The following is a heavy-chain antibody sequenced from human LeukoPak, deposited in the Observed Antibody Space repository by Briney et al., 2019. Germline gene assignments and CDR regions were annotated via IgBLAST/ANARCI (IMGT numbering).Heavy chain of an antibody. CDR1: GGSIDITNY. J-gene: IGHJ4*02. Sequence: KPSETLSLTCGVSGGSIDITNYWSWVRQAPGKGLEWIGEISHVGTTNYNPSLRSRVAMSLDRANNQFSLSLTSVTAADTAVYYCTREDRPFCPFAYWGQGVLVSVSS. CDR3: TREDRPFCPFAY. D-gene: IGHD3-22*01. CDR2: ISHVGTT. V-gene: IGHV4-4*02.